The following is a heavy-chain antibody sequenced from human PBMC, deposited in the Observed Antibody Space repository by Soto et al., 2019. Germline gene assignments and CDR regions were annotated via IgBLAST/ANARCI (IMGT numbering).Heavy chain of an antibody. CDR2: IIPIFGTA. Sequence: QVQLVQSGAEVKKPGSSVKVSCKASGGTFSSYAISWVRQAPGQGLEWLGGIIPIFGTANYAQKFQGRVTITADESTSTAYMELSSLISEDTAVYYCARAPPGDSSGYYPPYFDYWGQGTLVTVSS. J-gene: IGHJ4*02. V-gene: IGHV1-69*12. D-gene: IGHD3-22*01. CDR3: ARAPPGDSSGYYPPYFDY. CDR1: GGTFSSYA.